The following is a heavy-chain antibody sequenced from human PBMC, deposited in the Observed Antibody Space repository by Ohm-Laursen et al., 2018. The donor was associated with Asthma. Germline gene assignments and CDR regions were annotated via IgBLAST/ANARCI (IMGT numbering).Heavy chain of an antibody. J-gene: IGHJ5*02. V-gene: IGHV3-64*04. Sequence: SLRLSCTASGFTFSSYAMHWVRQAPGKGLEYVSAISSNGGSTYYADSVKGRFTISRDNSKNTLYLQMNSLRAEDTAVYYCAMHPSSDPRNNWFDPWGQGTLVTVSS. CDR1: GFTFSSYA. CDR2: ISSNGGST. CDR3: AMHPSSDPRNNWFDP. D-gene: IGHD6-25*01.